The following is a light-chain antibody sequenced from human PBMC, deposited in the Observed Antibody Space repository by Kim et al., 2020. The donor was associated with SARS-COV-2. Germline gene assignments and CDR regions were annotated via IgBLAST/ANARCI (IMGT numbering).Light chain of an antibody. J-gene: IGKJ1*01. V-gene: IGKV3-20*01. Sequence: EIVLTQSPGTLSLSPGERATLSCRASQSLSSSYLTWYQQKAGQAPRLLIYGASTRATGIPDRFSGSGSGTDFTLTISRLEPEDFAVYYCQQYGGSPTWTFGQGTKVDIK. CDR1: QSLSSSY. CDR2: GAS. CDR3: QQYGGSPTWT.